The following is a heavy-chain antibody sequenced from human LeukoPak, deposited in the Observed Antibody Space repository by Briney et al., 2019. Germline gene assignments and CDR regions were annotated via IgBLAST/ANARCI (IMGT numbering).Heavy chain of an antibody. Sequence: PSETLSLTCTVSGGSISSYYWSWIRQPPGKGLEWIGYIYYSGSTNYNPSLKSRVTISVDTSKNQFSLKLSSVTAADTAVYYCARRTPLHVRTPREPNWYFDLWGRGTLVTVSP. J-gene: IGHJ2*01. CDR1: GGSISSYY. CDR3: ARRTPLHVRTPREPNWYFDL. D-gene: IGHD1-14*01. V-gene: IGHV4-59*08. CDR2: IYYSGST.